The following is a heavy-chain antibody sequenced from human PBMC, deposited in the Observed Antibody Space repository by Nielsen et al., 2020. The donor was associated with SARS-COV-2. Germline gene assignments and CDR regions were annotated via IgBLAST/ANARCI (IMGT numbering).Heavy chain of an antibody. V-gene: IGHV4-31*03. CDR2: IYYSGST. Sequence: SETLSLTCTVSGGSISSSSYYWGWIRQPPGKGLEWIGYIYYSGSTYYNPSLKSRVTISVDTSKNQFSLKLSSVTAADTAVYYCARLPRDTIFGVVKYGMDVWGQGTTVTVSS. CDR3: ARLPRDTIFGVVKYGMDV. D-gene: IGHD3-3*01. J-gene: IGHJ6*02. CDR1: GGSISSSSYY.